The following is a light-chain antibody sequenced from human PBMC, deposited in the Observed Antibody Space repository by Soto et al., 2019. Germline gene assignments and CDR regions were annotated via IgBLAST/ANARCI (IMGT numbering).Light chain of an antibody. Sequence: QSALTQRASVSGSPGQSITISCTGTSSDVGCYNYVSWYQQHPGKAPKLMIYDVSNRPSGVSNRFSGSKSGNTASLTISGLQAEDEAVYYCSSYTSSSTLGVFGGGTKLTVL. CDR3: SSYTSSSTLGV. CDR2: DVS. V-gene: IGLV2-14*01. CDR1: SSDVGCYNY. J-gene: IGLJ2*01.